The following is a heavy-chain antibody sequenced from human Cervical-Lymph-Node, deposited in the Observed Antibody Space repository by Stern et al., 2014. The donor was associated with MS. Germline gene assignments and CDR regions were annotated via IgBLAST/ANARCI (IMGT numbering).Heavy chain of an antibody. J-gene: IGHJ4*02. D-gene: IGHD6-13*01. CDR3: AREVAAVVPFDY. V-gene: IGHV2-5*02. CDR1: GFSLSSSGVG. Sequence: QITLKESGPTLVKPTQTLTLTCTFSGFSLSSSGVGVGWIRQPPGKALEWLALIYWDDDVRYSPSLRGRLTITQDHSQNHAVRTMTDMDPVDTATYYCAREVAAVVPFDYWGQGTLVTVSS. CDR2: IYWDDDV.